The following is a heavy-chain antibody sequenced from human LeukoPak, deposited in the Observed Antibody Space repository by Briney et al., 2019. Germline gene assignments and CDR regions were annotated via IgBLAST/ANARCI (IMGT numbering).Heavy chain of an antibody. V-gene: IGHV4-59*01. CDR1: GGSISSYY. CDR2: IYYSGST. CDR3: ARDPGEYYYDSSGYYNGYFDY. Sequence: PSETLSLTCTVSGGSISSYYWSWIRQPPGKGLEWIGYIYYSGSTNYNPSLKSRVTISVDTSKNQFSLKLSSVTAADTAVYYCARDPGEYYYDSSGYYNGYFDYWGQGTLVTVSS. J-gene: IGHJ4*02. D-gene: IGHD3-22*01.